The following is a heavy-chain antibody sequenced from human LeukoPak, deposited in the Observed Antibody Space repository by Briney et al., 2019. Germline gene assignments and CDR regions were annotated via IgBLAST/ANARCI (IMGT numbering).Heavy chain of an antibody. CDR2: IYYSGST. D-gene: IGHD3-9*01. CDR1: GASISNSSYY. Sequence: SETLSLTCTVSGASISNSSYYWVWIRQPPGKGLEWIGSIYYSGSTYYNPSLKSRVTISTDTSKNQFSLKLTSVTVADTAVYYCARPAILTGYSYWGQGTLVTVSS. J-gene: IGHJ4*02. V-gene: IGHV4-39*07. CDR3: ARPAILTGYSY.